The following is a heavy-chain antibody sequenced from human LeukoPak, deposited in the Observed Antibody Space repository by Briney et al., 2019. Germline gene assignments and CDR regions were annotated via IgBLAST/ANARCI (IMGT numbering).Heavy chain of an antibody. CDR2: ITHIGST. Sequence: PSETLSLTCAVYGASLSGYYWTWIRQPPGKGLEWIGEITHIGSTNYNPSLKSRVAISVDTSKNQFSLKLSSVTAADTAVYYCARDSRSGWGNWFDPWGQGTLVTVSS. CDR3: ARDSRSGWGNWFDP. V-gene: IGHV4-34*01. J-gene: IGHJ5*02. CDR1: GASLSGYY. D-gene: IGHD6-19*01.